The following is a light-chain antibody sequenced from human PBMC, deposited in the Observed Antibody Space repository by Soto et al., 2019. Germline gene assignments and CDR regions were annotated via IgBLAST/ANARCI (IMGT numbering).Light chain of an antibody. CDR1: SSNIGNNP. J-gene: IGLJ3*02. V-gene: IGLV1-44*01. CDR2: NNN. Sequence: QPVLTQPPSASGTPGQRVTISCSGSSSNIGNNPVNWYQQFPGTAPKLLIYNNNQRPSGVPDRFSGSKSGTSASLAISGLQSEDEADYYCAAWNDSLNGWVFGGGTQLTVL. CDR3: AAWNDSLNGWV.